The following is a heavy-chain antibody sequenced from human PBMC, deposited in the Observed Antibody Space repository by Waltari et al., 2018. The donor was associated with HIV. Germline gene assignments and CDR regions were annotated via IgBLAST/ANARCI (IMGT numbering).Heavy chain of an antibody. CDR3: ARLWDYCTSTSCSSGGDYGMDV. CDR2: IYPGDSST. Sequence: DVQLVQSGAEVKKPGESLKISCQGSGYSFATYLMAWVGQMPGKGLEWMGIIYPGDSSTKYRPSFQGQVTISADKSISTAYLQWSSLEASDTAMYYCARLWDYCTSTSCSSGGDYGMDVWGQGTTVTVSS. D-gene: IGHD2-2*01. CDR1: GYSFATYL. J-gene: IGHJ6*02. V-gene: IGHV5-51*01.